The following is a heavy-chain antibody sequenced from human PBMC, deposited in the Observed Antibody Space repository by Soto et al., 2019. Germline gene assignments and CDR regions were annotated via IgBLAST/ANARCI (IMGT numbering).Heavy chain of an antibody. J-gene: IGHJ4*02. D-gene: IGHD3-10*01. CDR3: AQGGGRWTAYYFDY. CDR2: ISYAGSNK. CDR1: GFTFSSYA. V-gene: IGHV3-30-3*02. Sequence: QVQLVESGGGVVQPGRSLRLSCAASGFTFSSYAMHWVRQAPGKGLEWVAGISYAGSNKYYADSVKGRFTISRDNSKNTQYLQMNSLRAEDTAVYYCAQGGGRWTAYYFDYGGQGTLVTVSS.